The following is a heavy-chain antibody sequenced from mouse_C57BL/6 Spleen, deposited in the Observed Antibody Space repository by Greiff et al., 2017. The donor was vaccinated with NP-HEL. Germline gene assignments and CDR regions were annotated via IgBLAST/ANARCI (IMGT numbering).Heavy chain of an antibody. CDR3: ARDGYGNYDY. J-gene: IGHJ2*01. D-gene: IGHD2-1*01. CDR2: IYPGDGDT. Sequence: VKLQQSGPELVKPGASVKISCKASGYAFSSSWMNWVKQRPGKGLEWIGRIYPGDGDTNYNGKFKGKATLTADKSSSTAYMQLSSLTSEDSAVYFCARDGYGNYDYWGQGTTLTVSS. CDR1: GYAFSSSW. V-gene: IGHV1-82*01.